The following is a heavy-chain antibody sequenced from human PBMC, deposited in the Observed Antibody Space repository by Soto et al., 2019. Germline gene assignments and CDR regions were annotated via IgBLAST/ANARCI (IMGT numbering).Heavy chain of an antibody. CDR1: GGTFVRHV. CDR2: INPLSGIP. V-gene: IGHV1-69*09. CDR3: ATPSCAATWCSPAHNLDN. Sequence: QVQLVQSGAEVKKPESSVTVSCKTSGGTFVRHVISWVRQAPGQGPEWMGKINPLSGIPNYAQKFQDRVTVTADTDSSTAYMELSSLRSDDTAVSYCATPSCAATWCSPAHNLDNWGQGTLVTVSS. J-gene: IGHJ4*02. D-gene: IGHD2-21*01.